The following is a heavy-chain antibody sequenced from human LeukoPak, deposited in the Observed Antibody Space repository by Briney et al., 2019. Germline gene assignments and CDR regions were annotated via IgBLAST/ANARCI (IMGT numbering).Heavy chain of an antibody. CDR1: GGSISSGDYY. CDR2: IYYSGST. J-gene: IGHJ6*03. CDR3: ARESLYCSGGSCYSAYYYYYYMDV. V-gene: IGHV4-30-4*08. D-gene: IGHD2-15*01. Sequence: SETLSLTCTVSGGSISSGDYYWSWIRQPPGKGLEWIGYIYYSGSTYYNPSLKSRVTISVDTSKNQFSLKLSSVTAADTAVYYCARESLYCSGGSCYSAYYYYYYMDVWGKGTTVTVSS.